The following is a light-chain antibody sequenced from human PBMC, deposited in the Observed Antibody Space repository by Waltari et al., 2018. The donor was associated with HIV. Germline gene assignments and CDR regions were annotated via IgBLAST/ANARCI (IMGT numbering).Light chain of an antibody. Sequence: QSALTQPASVSGSPGQSIPLSCTGSISDVGHSDLASWYQQYPGKAPKLIIYEVKKWPSGISDRFSGSKSGTTASLTISGLQADDEADYYCCSYAGTHTYVFGTGTRVTVL. CDR1: ISDVGHSDL. CDR2: EVK. J-gene: IGLJ1*01. CDR3: CSYAGTHTYV. V-gene: IGLV2-23*02.